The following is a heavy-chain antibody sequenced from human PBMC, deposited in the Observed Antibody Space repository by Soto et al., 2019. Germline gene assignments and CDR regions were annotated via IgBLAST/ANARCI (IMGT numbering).Heavy chain of an antibody. CDR3: ARCYCSVGSCYTCWHFDL. CDR1: GYTFNNYG. V-gene: IGHV1-18*01. J-gene: IGHJ2*01. D-gene: IGHD2-15*01. CDR2: IGPYNGNT. Sequence: QVQLVQSGAEVKKPGASVKVSCKASGYTFNNYGISWVRQAPGQVLEWMGWIGPYNGNTDHAQNFQGRDTMTTDTSTNTAYMELRSLRSDDTALYYCARCYCSVGSCYTCWHFDLWGRGTLVTVSS.